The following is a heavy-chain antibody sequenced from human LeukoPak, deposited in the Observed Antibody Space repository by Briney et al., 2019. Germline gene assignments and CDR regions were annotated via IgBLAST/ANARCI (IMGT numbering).Heavy chain of an antibody. CDR3: RCSRAVMEIDP. J-gene: IGHJ5*02. CDR1: GFTFSSYA. CDR2: ISYDGSNK. V-gene: IGHV3-30*01. Sequence: RPGGSLRLSCAASGFTFSSYAMHWVRQAPGKGLEWVAVISYDGSNKHYADSVKGRFTISRDNSKNTLYLQMNSLRAEDTAVYYCRCSRAVMEIDPWGQGTLVTVSS. D-gene: IGHD2-2*01.